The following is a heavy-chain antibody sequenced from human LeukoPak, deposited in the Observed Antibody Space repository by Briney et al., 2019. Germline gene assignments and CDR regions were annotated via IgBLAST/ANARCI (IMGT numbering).Heavy chain of an antibody. CDR1: GYTLTNYD. V-gene: IGHV1-8*01. CDR3: ARSTGGASTEFDY. CDR2: LNPNSGNT. Sequence: GASVKVSCKASGYTLTNYDIDRVRQATGQGLEWMGWLNPNSGNTGYAQKFQGRVTMTRNTSISTAYMELSSLRSEDTAVYYCARSTGGASTEFDYWGQGTLVTVSS. J-gene: IGHJ4*02. D-gene: IGHD1-26*01.